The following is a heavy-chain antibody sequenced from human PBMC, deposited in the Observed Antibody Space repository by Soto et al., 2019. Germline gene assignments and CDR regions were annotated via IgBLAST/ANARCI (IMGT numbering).Heavy chain of an antibody. CDR3: ARDLWFGELPIYYYYYMDV. Sequence: QVQLVASGGGLVKPGGSLRLSCAASGFTFSDYYMSWIRQAPGKGLEWVSYISSSGSTIYYADSVKGRFTISRDNAKNSLYLQMNSLRAEDTAVYYCARDLWFGELPIYYYYYMDVWGKGTTVTVSS. J-gene: IGHJ6*03. CDR2: ISSSGSTI. D-gene: IGHD3-10*01. V-gene: IGHV3-11*01. CDR1: GFTFSDYY.